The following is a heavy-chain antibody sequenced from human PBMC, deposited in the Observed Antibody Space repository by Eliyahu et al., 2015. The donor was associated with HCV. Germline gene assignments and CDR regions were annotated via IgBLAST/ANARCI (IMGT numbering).Heavy chain of an antibody. V-gene: IGHV3-23*01. CDR1: GXSFRXYA. Sequence: EVQLLESGGGLVQPGGSLXLSXAASGXSFRXYAXXXVRQAPGRGXEWVSTISGSGGRTKDADSVKGRFTISRDNSKSTLYLQMNSLRAEDTAVYYCAGVYCSGASCYSTSDTRWFDPWGQGTLVTVSS. CDR2: ISGSGGRT. J-gene: IGHJ5*02. D-gene: IGHD2-15*01. CDR3: AGVYCSGASCYSTSDTRWFDP.